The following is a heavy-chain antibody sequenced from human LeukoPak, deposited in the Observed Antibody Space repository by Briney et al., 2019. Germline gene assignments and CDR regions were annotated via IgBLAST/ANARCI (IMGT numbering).Heavy chain of an antibody. CDR2: ISNDGGGT. D-gene: IGHD3-22*01. CDR1: GFIFNNYG. CDR3: AKGGSGYFADL. Sequence: GALSLSCAASGFIFNNYGLIWVRQAPGKGLQWVSAISNDGGGTTYADFVKGRFTISRDNSKNTLFLQMSSLRAEDTALYYCAKGGSGYFADLWGQGTLVTVSS. V-gene: IGHV3-23*01. J-gene: IGHJ5*02.